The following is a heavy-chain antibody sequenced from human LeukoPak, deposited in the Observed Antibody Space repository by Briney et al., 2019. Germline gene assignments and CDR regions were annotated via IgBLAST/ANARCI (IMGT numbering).Heavy chain of an antibody. CDR2: IFYSGST. J-gene: IGHJ4*02. V-gene: IGHV4-59*08. CDR3: ARHRGSGSPYFDY. D-gene: IGHD3-10*01. CDR1: GDSISNYY. Sequence: PSETLSLTCTVSGDSISNYYWSWIRQSPGKGLEWIGYIFYSGSTRYNPSLKSRDTISVDTSKNQFSLKLSSVTAADTAVYNCARHRGSGSPYFDYWGQGTLVTVSS.